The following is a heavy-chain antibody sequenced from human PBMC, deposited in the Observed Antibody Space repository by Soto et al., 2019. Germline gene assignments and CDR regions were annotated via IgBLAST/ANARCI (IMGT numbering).Heavy chain of an antibody. CDR3: ARDLSTRGSYRYYFDY. CDR2: IYYSGST. CDR1: GGSISSYY. J-gene: IGHJ4*02. D-gene: IGHD1-26*01. Sequence: SETLSLTCTVSGGSISSYYWSWIRQPPGKGLEWIGYIYYSGSTNYNPSLKSRVTISVDTSKNQFSLKLSSVTAADTAVYYCARDLSTRGSYRYYFDYWGQGTLVTVSS. V-gene: IGHV4-59*01.